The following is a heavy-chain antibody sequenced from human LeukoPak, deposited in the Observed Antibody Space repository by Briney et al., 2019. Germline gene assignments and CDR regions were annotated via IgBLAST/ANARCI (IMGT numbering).Heavy chain of an antibody. J-gene: IGHJ4*02. CDR3: TKAGSSWYAVGY. V-gene: IGHV3-30*18. CDR2: ISHDGGNQ. CDR1: GFTFSSYD. Sequence: GGSLRLSCAASGFTFSSYDMHWVRQAPGKGLEWVAIISHDGGNQYYADSAKGRFTISRDNSKNTLYLQMNSLSAEDTAVYYCTKAGSSWYAVGYWGQGALVTVSS. D-gene: IGHD6-13*01.